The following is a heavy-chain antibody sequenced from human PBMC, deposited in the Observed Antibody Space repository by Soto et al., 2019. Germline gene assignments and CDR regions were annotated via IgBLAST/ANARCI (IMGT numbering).Heavy chain of an antibody. D-gene: IGHD5-18*01. CDR2: IIPIFGTA. CDR3: ASQLSTAGSVGY. CDR1: GGTFSSYA. V-gene: IGHV1-69*13. J-gene: IGHJ4*02. Sequence: SVKVSCKASGGTFSSYAISWVRQAPGQGLEWMGGIIPIFGTANYAQKFQGRVTITADESTSTAYMELSSLRSEDTAVYYCASQLSTAGSVGYWGQGTLVTVSS.